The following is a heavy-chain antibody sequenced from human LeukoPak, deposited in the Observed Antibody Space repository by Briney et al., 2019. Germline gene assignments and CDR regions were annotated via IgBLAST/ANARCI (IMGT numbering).Heavy chain of an antibody. J-gene: IGHJ6*02. CDR2: IKPDGSEK. CDR3: ARGHYGMDV. Sequence: GGSLRLSCAASGFTFSGHWGSWVRQAPGKGLEWVAQIKPDGSEKDYVDFVKGRFTISRDNAKNSVYLQMNSLRAEDTAVYYCARGHYGMDVWGQGTAVIVSS. CDR1: GFTFSGHW. V-gene: IGHV3-7*05.